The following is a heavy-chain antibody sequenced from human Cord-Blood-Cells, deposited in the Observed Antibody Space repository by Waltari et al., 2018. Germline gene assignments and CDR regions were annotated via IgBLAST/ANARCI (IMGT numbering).Heavy chain of an antibody. J-gene: IGHJ3*02. CDR3: ARCDSSGYKEAFDI. V-gene: IGHV4-34*01. D-gene: IGHD3-22*01. CDR2: INHSGST. CDR1: GGSFSGYY. Sequence: QVQLQQWGAGLLKPSETLSLTCAVYGGSFSGYYWSWIRPPPGKGLEWSGEINHSGSTNYNPSLKSRVTISVDTSKNQFSLKLSSVTAADTAVYYCARCDSSGYKEAFDIWGQGTMVTVSS.